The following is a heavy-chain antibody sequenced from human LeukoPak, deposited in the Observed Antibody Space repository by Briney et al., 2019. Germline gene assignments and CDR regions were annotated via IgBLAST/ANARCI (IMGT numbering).Heavy chain of an antibody. V-gene: IGHV4-38-2*02. D-gene: IGHD6-13*01. J-gene: IGHJ4*02. CDR3: ARAAAPTYYFDF. CDR1: GYSISSGYYY. CDR2: FYGTGST. Sequence: ASETLSLTCTVSGYSISSGYYYWGWIRQPPGKGLEWIGSFYGTGSTYYNPSLKSRVTISVDTSKNQFSLRLSSVSAADTAVFYCARAAAPTYYFDFWGQGTLVTVSS.